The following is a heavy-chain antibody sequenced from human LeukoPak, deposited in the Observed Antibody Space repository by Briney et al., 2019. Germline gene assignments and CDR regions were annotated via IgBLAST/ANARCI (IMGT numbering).Heavy chain of an antibody. CDR2: IYYSGST. CDR3: ARSYYDYVWGSYNMDY. D-gene: IGHD3-16*01. Sequence: SETLSPTCTVSGASISSSTYYWGWIRQPPGKGLEWIGSIYYSGSTYYNPSLKSRVTISVDTSKNQFSLKLSSVTAADTAVYYCARSYYDYVWGSYNMDYWGQGTLVTVSS. V-gene: IGHV4-39*07. J-gene: IGHJ4*02. CDR1: GASISSSTYY.